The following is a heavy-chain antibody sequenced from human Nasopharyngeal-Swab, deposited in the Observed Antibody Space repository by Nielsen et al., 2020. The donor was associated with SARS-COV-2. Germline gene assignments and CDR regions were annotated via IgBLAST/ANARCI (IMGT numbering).Heavy chain of an antibody. Sequence: GESLKISCAASGFTFSSYWMSWVRQAPGKGLEWVANIKQDGSEKYYVDSVKGRFTISRDNAKNSLYLQMNSLRAEDTAVYYCARHYDFWSGYYNSRFYGMDVWGQGTTVTVSS. J-gene: IGHJ6*02. CDR1: GFTFSSYW. D-gene: IGHD3-3*01. V-gene: IGHV3-7*01. CDR3: ARHYDFWSGYYNSRFYGMDV. CDR2: IKQDGSEK.